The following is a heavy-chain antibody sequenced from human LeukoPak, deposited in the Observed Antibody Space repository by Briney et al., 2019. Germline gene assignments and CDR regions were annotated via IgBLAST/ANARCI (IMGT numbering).Heavy chain of an antibody. J-gene: IGHJ4*02. V-gene: IGHV3-48*04. CDR1: GFTFNTFS. CDR2: ISSSGTTT. CDR3: ARDPRDYYDSSGYTDFDY. D-gene: IGHD3-22*01. Sequence: GGSLRLSCAASGFTFNTFSMNWVRQAPGKGPEWVSYISSSGTTTYYADSVKGRFTISRDNAKNSLYLQMNSLRAEDTAVYYCARDPRDYYDSSGYTDFDYWGQGTLVTVSS.